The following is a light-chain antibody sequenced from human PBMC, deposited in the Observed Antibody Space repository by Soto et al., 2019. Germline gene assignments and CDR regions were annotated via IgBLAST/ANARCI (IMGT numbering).Light chain of an antibody. J-gene: IGKJ2*01. Sequence: DIQMTQSPSSLSASVGDRVTITCRAGQSTSIYVNWYQQKPGKAPKLLIYAASSLQSGVPSRFSGSESGTDFTLAISSLQPEDFANYYCQQSYITPYTFGQGTKVEIK. CDR2: AAS. CDR1: QSTSIY. CDR3: QQSYITPYT. V-gene: IGKV1-39*01.